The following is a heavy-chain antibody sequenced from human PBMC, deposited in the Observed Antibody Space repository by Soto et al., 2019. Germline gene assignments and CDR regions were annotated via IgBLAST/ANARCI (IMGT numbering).Heavy chain of an antibody. V-gene: IGHV1-18*01. J-gene: IGHJ6*02. CDR3: ARDLIRYYYDSSGPTHGMDV. CDR1: GYTFTSYG. Sequence: GASVKVSCKASGYTFTSYGISWVRQAPGQGLEWMGWISAYNGNTNYAQKLQGRVTMTTDTSTSTAYMELRSLRSDDTAVYYCARDLIRYYYDSSGPTHGMDVWGQGTTVTVSS. CDR2: ISAYNGNT. D-gene: IGHD3-22*01.